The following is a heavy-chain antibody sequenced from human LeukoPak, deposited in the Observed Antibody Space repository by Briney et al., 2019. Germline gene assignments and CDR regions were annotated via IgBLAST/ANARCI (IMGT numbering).Heavy chain of an antibody. Sequence: GGSLRLSCAASGFTFDDYGMSWVRQAPGKWLEWVSGINWNGGSTGYADSVKGRFTISRDNAKNSLYLQMNSLRAEDTALYYCARTKIQLWFGSYYYYMDVWGKGTTVTVSS. V-gene: IGHV3-20*04. D-gene: IGHD5-18*01. CDR2: INWNGGST. CDR3: ARTKIQLWFGSYYYYMDV. J-gene: IGHJ6*03. CDR1: GFTFDDYG.